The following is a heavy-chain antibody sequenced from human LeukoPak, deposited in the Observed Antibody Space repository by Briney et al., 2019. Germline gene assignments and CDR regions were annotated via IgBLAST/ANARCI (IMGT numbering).Heavy chain of an antibody. CDR2: ISAYNGNT. CDR3: ARSGERRFLEWLLFHAPFDY. Sequence: ASVKVSCKASGYTFTSYGISWVRQAPGQGLEWMGWISAYNGNTNYAQKLQGRVTMTTDTSTSTAYMELRSLRSDDTAVYYCARSGERRFLEWLLFHAPFDYWGQGTLVTVSS. D-gene: IGHD3-3*01. V-gene: IGHV1-18*01. J-gene: IGHJ4*02. CDR1: GYTFTSYG.